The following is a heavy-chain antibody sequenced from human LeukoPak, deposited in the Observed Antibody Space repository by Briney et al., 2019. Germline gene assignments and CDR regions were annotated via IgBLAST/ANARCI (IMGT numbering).Heavy chain of an antibody. CDR3: AKDGVNYYYGSGSVVDY. D-gene: IGHD3-10*01. J-gene: IGHJ4*02. CDR2: ISGSGGST. V-gene: IGHV3-23*01. Sequence: PGGSLRLSCAASGFTFSSYAMSWVRQAPGKGLEWVSAISGSGGSTYYGDSVKGRFTISRDNSKNTLYLQMNSLRAEDTAVYYCAKDGVNYYYGSGSVVDYWGQGTLVTVSS. CDR1: GFTFSSYA.